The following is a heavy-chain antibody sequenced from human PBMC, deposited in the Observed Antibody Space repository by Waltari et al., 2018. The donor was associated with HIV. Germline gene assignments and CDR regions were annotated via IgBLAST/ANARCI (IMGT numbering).Heavy chain of an antibody. CDR3: SRGPPIGWLDL. CDR2: LNPESGSS. Sequence: QLQQEQSGPEVRKSGESVTISCKTSGFTSTLYRVYWTRQVAGQRLEWLGWLNPESGSSIIATDFQGRLSLTAKNDIKTVFLELRGLRPEDTARYYCSRGPPIGWLDLWGPGTPVYVSS. CDR1: GFTSTLYR. J-gene: IGHJ5*02. V-gene: IGHV1-8*01.